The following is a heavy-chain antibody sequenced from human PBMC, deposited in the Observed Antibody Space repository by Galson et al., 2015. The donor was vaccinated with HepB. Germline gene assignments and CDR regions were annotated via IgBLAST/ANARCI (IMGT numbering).Heavy chain of an antibody. V-gene: IGHV4-34*01. J-gene: IGHJ4*02. CDR2: INHSGST. Sequence: ETLSLTCAVYGGSFSGYYWSWIRQPPGKGLEWIGEINHSGSTNYNPSLKSRVTISVDTSKNQFSLKLSSVTAADTAVYYCARASLVDTASGFDYWGQGTLVTVSS. CDR3: ARASLVDTASGFDY. CDR1: GGSFSGYY. D-gene: IGHD5-18*01.